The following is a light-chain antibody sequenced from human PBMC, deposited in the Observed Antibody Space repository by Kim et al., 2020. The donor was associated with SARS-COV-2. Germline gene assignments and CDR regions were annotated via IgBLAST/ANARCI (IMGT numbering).Light chain of an antibody. CDR1: KLGDKY. Sequence: SYELTQPPSVSVSPGQTASITCSGDKLGDKYACWYQQKPGQSPVLVIYQDSERPSGIPERFSGSNSGNTATLTISGTQAMDEADYYCQAWDSSTEGVFGGGTQLTVL. CDR2: QDS. V-gene: IGLV3-1*01. CDR3: QAWDSSTEGV. J-gene: IGLJ2*01.